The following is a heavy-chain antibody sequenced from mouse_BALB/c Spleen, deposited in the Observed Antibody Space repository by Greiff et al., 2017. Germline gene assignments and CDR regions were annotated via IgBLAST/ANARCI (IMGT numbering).Heavy chain of an antibody. Sequence: QVQLQQPGAELVKPGTSVKLSCKASGYNFTSYWINWVKLRPGQGLEWIGDIYPGSGSTNYNEKFKSKATLTVDTSSSTAYMQLSSLASEDSALDYCATHYFDYWGQGTTLTVSS. CDR3: ATHYFDY. CDR2: IYPGSGST. J-gene: IGHJ2*01. V-gene: IGHV1-55*01. CDR1: GYNFTSYW.